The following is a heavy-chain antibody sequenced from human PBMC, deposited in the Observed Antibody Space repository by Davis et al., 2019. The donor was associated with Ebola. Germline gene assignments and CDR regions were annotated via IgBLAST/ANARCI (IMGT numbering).Heavy chain of an antibody. V-gene: IGHV1-69*04. D-gene: IGHD6-13*01. J-gene: IGHJ4*02. CDR1: GGTFSSYT. Sequence: SVKVSCKASGGTFSSYTISWVRQAPGQGLEWMGRIIPILGIANYAQKFQGRVTITADESTNTAYMELSSLRSEDTAVYYCAREGPYSSGWFDYWGQGTLVTVSS. CDR3: AREGPYSSGWFDY. CDR2: IIPILGIA.